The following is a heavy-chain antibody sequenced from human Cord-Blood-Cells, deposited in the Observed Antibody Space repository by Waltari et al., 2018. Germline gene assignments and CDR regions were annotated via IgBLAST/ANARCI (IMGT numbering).Heavy chain of an antibody. CDR2: IYYSGST. V-gene: IGHV4-59*13. Sequence: QVQLQESGPGLVKPSETLSLTCTASGGSISSYYWSWIRQPPGKGLEWIGYIYYSGSTNYSPAPKMRVSISVDTSRNQFSLKLSSVTAADTAGYYCARDLGDYGGYYWYVDLWGRGTLVTVSS. CDR1: GGSISSYY. CDR3: ARDLGDYGGYYWYVDL. D-gene: IGHD4-17*01. J-gene: IGHJ2*01.